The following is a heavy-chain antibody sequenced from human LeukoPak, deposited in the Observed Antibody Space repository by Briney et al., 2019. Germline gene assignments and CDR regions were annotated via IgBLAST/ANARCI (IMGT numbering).Heavy chain of an antibody. D-gene: IGHD3-22*01. CDR3: ARALDDSSGYYPDFDY. J-gene: IGHJ4*02. CDR1: GFTFSSYS. Sequence: PGGSLRLSCAASGFTFSSYSMNWVRQAPGKGLEWVSYISSSSSTIYYADSVKGRFTISRDNAKNSLYLQMNSLRAEDTAVYYCARALDDSSGYYPDFDYWGQGTLVTVSS. CDR2: ISSSSSTI. V-gene: IGHV3-48*04.